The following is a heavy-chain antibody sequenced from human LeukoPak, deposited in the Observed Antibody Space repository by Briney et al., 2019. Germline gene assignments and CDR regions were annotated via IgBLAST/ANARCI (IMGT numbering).Heavy chain of an antibody. Sequence: GGSLRLSCAASGFTFSSYAMSWVRQAPGQGLVWVSRIKGDGISTNYADSVKGRFTISRDIAKNTLYLQMNSLRAEDTGVYYCAKAHYGSIDYWGGEPLVTVSS. CDR3: AKAHYGSIDY. V-gene: IGHV3-74*01. J-gene: IGHJ4*02. CDR1: GFTFSSYA. CDR2: IKGDGIST. D-gene: IGHD1-26*01.